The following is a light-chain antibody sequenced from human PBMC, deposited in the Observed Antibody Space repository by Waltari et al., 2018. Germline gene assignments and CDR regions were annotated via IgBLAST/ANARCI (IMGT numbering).Light chain of an antibody. CDR1: NSDVGAYNY. V-gene: IGLV2-11*01. CDR3: CSYAGNYGFV. Sequence: QSALTQPRSVSGSPGQSVTISCTGTNSDVGAYNYVSWYQQHPGKAPKLINFDVNKRPSGVPDRFFGSKSGDTASLAISGLQAEDEADYYCCSYAGNYGFVFGTATKVTVL. CDR2: DVN. J-gene: IGLJ1*01.